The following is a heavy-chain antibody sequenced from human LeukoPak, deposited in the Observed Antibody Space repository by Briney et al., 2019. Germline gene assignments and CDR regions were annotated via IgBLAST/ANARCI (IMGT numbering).Heavy chain of an antibody. J-gene: IGHJ4*02. D-gene: IGHD2-2*01. CDR2: INPNSGGT. CDR1: GYTFTGYY. Sequence: ASVKVSCKASGYTFTGYYMHWVRQAPGQGLEWMGWINPNSGGTNYAQKLQGRVTMTTDTSTSTAYMELRSLRSDDTAVYYCARDAGDSTITFDYWGQGTLVTVSS. V-gene: IGHV1-2*02. CDR3: ARDAGDSTITFDY.